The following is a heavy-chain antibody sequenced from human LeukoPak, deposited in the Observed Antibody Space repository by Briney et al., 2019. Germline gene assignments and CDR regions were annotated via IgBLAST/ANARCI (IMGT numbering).Heavy chain of an antibody. V-gene: IGHV1-2*06. D-gene: IGHD3-22*01. CDR1: GYTFTGYY. Sequence: GASVKVSCKASGYTFTGYYIYWVRQAPGQGLEWMGRINPNSGGTNYAQKFQGRVTMTRDTSISTAYMELSRLTSDDTALYYCARDPYYGSSVGWFDPWGQGTLVTVSS. J-gene: IGHJ5*02. CDR3: ARDPYYGSSVGWFDP. CDR2: INPNSGGT.